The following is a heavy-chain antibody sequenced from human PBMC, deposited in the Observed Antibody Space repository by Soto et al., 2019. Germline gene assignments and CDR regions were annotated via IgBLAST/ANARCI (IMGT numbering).Heavy chain of an antibody. Sequence: EVQLVESGGGLVQPGGSLRLSCAASGFIVSSSYMSWVRQAPGKGLEWVSIIYNDGSTYYADSVKGRFTISRDDSKNTLYHQLLSLRAEDTAVYYCARASYTRYWGQGTLVTVSS. CDR2: IYNDGST. D-gene: IGHD4-4*01. J-gene: IGHJ4*02. CDR3: ARASYTRY. CDR1: GFIVSSSY. V-gene: IGHV3-66*01.